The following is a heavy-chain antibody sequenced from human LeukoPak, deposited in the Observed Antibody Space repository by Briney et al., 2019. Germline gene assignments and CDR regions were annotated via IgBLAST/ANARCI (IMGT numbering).Heavy chain of an antibody. Sequence: GGSLRLSCAASGFTFSSYGMHWVRQAPGKGLEWVAVIWYDGSNKYYADSVKGRFTISRDNSKNTLYLQMNSPRAEDTAVYYCARESYSGHEGFDYWGQGTLVTVSS. CDR2: IWYDGSNK. J-gene: IGHJ4*02. D-gene: IGHD5-12*01. CDR3: ARESYSGHEGFDY. CDR1: GFTFSSYG. V-gene: IGHV3-33*01.